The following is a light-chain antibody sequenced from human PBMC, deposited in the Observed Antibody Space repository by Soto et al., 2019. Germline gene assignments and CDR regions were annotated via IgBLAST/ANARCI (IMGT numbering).Light chain of an antibody. V-gene: IGKV4-1*01. CDR1: QSVLYSSNNKNY. J-gene: IGKJ1*01. CDR2: WAS. Sequence: DIVMTQSPDSLAVSLGERATINCKSSQSVLYSSNNKNYLVWYQQKPGQPPKLLIYWASTRESGVPDRFSGSASGTDFTLTISSLQAEHVAVYYCQQYYSTPPTFGQGTKVEIK. CDR3: QQYYSTPPT.